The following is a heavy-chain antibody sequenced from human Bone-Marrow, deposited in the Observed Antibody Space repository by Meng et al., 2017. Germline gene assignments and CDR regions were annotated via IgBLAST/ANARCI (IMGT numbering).Heavy chain of an antibody. J-gene: IGHJ5*02. D-gene: IGHD3-22*01. Sequence: QVHLQQWGAGLLKASETLSLTCAVYGGSFSGYYWSWIRQPPGKGLEWIGEINHSGSTNYNPSLKSRVTISVDTSKNQFSLKLSSVTAADTAVYYCARDFSNYYDSSGYHTENWFDPWGQGTLVTVSS. CDR3: ARDFSNYYDSSGYHTENWFDP. V-gene: IGHV4-34*01. CDR2: INHSGST. CDR1: GGSFSGYY.